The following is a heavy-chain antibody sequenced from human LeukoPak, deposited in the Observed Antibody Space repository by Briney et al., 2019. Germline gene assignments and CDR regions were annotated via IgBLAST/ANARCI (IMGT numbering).Heavy chain of an antibody. CDR1: GFTFSSYG. CDR3: AKTWEGVAGPHDAFDI. D-gene: IGHD6-19*01. V-gene: IGHV3-30*18. Sequence: PGGSLRLSCSASGFTFSSYGMHWVRQAPGKGLEWVAVIPYDGSNKYYADSVKGRFTISSDNSKNTLYLQKNSLRAEDTAVYYCAKTWEGVAGPHDAFDIWGQGTMVTVSS. J-gene: IGHJ3*02. CDR2: IPYDGSNK.